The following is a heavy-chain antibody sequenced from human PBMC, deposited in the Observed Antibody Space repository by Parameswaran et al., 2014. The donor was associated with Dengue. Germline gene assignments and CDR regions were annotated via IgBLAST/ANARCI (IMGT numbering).Heavy chain of an antibody. CDR2: INPNSGGP. Sequence: PGASVKVSCKASGYTFTDYYIHWVRQAPGQGLEWMGWINPNSGGPNYAQKFQGRVTMTRDTSISTAYMELNRLRSDDTAVYYCARGGYGSRDPLGYWGQGTLVTVSS. J-gene: IGHJ4*02. CDR3: ARGGYGSRDPLGY. D-gene: IGHD3-10*01. V-gene: IGHV1-2*02. CDR1: GYTFTDYY.